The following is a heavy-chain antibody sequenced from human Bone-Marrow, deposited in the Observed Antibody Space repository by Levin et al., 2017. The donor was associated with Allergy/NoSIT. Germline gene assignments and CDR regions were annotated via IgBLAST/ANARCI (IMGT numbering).Heavy chain of an antibody. CDR1: GFTFSSYW. V-gene: IGHV3-7*01. CDR3: ARGIAAAAGSDAVDI. CDR2: IKQDGSEK. D-gene: IGHD6-13*01. Sequence: LSGGSLRLSCAASGFTFSSYWMSWVRQAPGKGLEWVANIKQDGSEKYYVDSVKGRFTTSRDNAKNSLYLQMNSLRAEDTAVYYCARGIAAAAGSDAVDIWGQGTMVTVSS. J-gene: IGHJ3*02.